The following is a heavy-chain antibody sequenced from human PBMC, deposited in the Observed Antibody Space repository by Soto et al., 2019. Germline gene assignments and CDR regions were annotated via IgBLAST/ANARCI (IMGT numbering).Heavy chain of an antibody. CDR2: ISGGGDAT. D-gene: IGHD2-2*01. CDR1: GFTFINYA. J-gene: IGHJ2*01. Sequence: EVQLLGSGGDSVQPGGSLRLSCAGSGFTFINYAMNWVRQAPGKGLEWVSTISGGGDATFFADSVRGRFTFSRDNSKNTVTLQMNSLGVDDTAVYYCARKVVGSTSRPNYWYFDLWGRGTLVTVSS. V-gene: IGHV3-23*01. CDR3: ARKVVGSTSRPNYWYFDL.